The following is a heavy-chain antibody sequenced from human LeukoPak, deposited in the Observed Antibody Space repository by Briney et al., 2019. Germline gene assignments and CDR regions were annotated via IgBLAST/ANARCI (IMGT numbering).Heavy chain of an antibody. CDR1: GFTFSDYY. CDR3: ARDGFCSSTSCYLTAFDS. D-gene: IGHD2-2*01. J-gene: IGHJ3*02. V-gene: IGHV3-11*04. CDR2: ISSSGSTI. Sequence: GESLRLTCAASGFTFSDYYMSWIRQPPARVLEWVSYISSSGSTIYYADSVEGRFTSSRDKAKNSLYLQRNSLRAEDTAVYYCARDGFCSSTSCYLTAFDSGDQGTMVTVSS.